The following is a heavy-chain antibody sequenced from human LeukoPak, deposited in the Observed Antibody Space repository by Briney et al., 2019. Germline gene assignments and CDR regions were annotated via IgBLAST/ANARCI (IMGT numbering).Heavy chain of an antibody. CDR2: ISSSGSTI. V-gene: IGHV3-48*04. Sequence: GGSLRPSCAASGFTFSSYGMSWVRQAPGKGLEWVSYISSSGSTIYYADSVKGRFTISRDNAKNSLYLQMNSLRAEDTAVYYCARVVDTAMVLYGAFDIWGQGTMVTVSS. J-gene: IGHJ3*02. CDR1: GFTFSSYG. CDR3: ARVVDTAMVLYGAFDI. D-gene: IGHD5-18*01.